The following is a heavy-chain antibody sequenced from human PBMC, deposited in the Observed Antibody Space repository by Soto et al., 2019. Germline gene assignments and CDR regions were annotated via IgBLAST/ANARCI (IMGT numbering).Heavy chain of an antibody. CDR1: GYTFSVYA. J-gene: IGHJ4*02. Sequence: ASVKVSGTASGYTFSVYAVHSVREAPGQRLEWMGWMNGGNANTKYSKIFQGRITITRDTVASTAYMELTNLTSEDSAVYYCARCRYSHSPPRGTHCCGKGTWPTVST. D-gene: IGHD2-2*02. CDR3: ARCRYSHSPPRGTHC. CDR2: MNGGNANT. V-gene: IGHV1-3*01.